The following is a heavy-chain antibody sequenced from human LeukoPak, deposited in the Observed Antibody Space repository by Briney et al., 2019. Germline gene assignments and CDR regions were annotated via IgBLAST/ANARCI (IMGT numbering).Heavy chain of an antibody. Sequence: PSQTLSLTCAVSGGSISSGGYPWGWIRQSPGKGLEWITLINYSGHTFYNPSLRSRVTISVDMHKNQFSLNLNSVTAADTAVYYCARRRKDLNWFDPWGQGTLVTVSS. J-gene: IGHJ5*02. CDR3: ARRRKDLNWFDP. CDR2: INYSGHT. CDR1: GGSISSGGYP. V-gene: IGHV4-30-2*03.